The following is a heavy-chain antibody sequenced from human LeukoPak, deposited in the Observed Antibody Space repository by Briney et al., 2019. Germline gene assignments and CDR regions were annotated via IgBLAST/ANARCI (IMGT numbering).Heavy chain of an antibody. Sequence: GGSLRLSCAASGFTFSSYAMSWVRQAPGKGLEWVSAISGSGGSTHYADSVKGRFTISRDNSKNTLYLQMNSLRAEDTAVYYCAKDLVSGMVRGVTFDYWGQGTLVTVSS. D-gene: IGHD3-10*01. V-gene: IGHV3-23*01. CDR3: AKDLVSGMVRGVTFDY. CDR1: GFTFSSYA. CDR2: ISGSGGST. J-gene: IGHJ4*02.